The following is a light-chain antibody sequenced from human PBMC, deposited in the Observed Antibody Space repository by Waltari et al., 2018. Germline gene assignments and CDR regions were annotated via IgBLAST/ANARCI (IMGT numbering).Light chain of an antibody. CDR2: GNN. CDR1: SSNIGAGYD. CDR3: QSYDSSLNAYVV. V-gene: IGLV1-40*01. Sequence: QSVLTQPPSVSGAPGPRVTISCTGSSSNIGAGYDVHWYQQLPGTAPKLLIYGNNNRPSGVPDRFSGSKSGTSASLAITGLQAEDEADYYCQSYDSSLNAYVVFGGGTKLTVL. J-gene: IGLJ2*01.